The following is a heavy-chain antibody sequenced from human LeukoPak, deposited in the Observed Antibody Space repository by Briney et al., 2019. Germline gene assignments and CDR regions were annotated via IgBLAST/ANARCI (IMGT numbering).Heavy chain of an antibody. D-gene: IGHD6-19*01. CDR3: ARGGWYPESFQH. CDR2: IYYSGST. J-gene: IGHJ1*01. Sequence: PSQTLSLTCTVSGGSISSADYYWSWIRRPPGKGLEWIGYIYYSGSTNYNPSLKSRVTISVDTSKNQFSLKLSSVTAADTAVYYCARGGWYPESFQHWGQGALVTVSS. V-gene: IGHV4-61*08. CDR1: GGSISSADYY.